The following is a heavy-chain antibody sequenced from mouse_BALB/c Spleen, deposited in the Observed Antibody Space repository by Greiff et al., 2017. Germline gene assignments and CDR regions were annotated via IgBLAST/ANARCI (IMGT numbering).Heavy chain of an antibody. CDR2: ISYDGSN. V-gene: IGHV3-6*02. Sequence: VQLKESGPGLVKPSQSLSLTCSVTGYSITSGYYWNWIRQFPGNKLEWMGYISYDGSNNYNPSLKNRISITRDTSKNQFFLKLNSVTTEDTATYYCARKGYDEDYYAMDYWGQGTSVTVSS. D-gene: IGHD2-14*01. J-gene: IGHJ4*01. CDR1: GYSITSGYY. CDR3: ARKGYDEDYYAMDY.